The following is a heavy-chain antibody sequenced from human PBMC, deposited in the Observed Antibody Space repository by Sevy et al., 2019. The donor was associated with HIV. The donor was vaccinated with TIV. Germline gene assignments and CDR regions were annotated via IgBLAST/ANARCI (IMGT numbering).Heavy chain of an antibody. V-gene: IGHV4-59*01. CDR2: IYYSGSA. D-gene: IGHD3-10*01. CDR3: ARGSLLWFGERGYFDY. CDR1: GGSISSYY. J-gene: IGHJ4*02. Sequence: SETLSLTCTVSGGSISSYYWSWIRQPPGKGLEWIVYIYYSGSANYNPSLKSRVTISVDTSKNQFSLKLSSVTAADTAVYYCARGSLLWFGERGYFDYWGQGTLVTVSS.